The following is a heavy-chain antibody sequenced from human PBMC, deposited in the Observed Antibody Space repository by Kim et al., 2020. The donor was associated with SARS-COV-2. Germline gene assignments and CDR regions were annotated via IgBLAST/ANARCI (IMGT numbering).Heavy chain of an antibody. CDR3: VRHEGLVRGIVRHDS. CDR1: GASIKSVDDH. D-gene: IGHD3-10*01. CDR2: IDYSGST. J-gene: IGHJ4*02. V-gene: IGHV4-39*01. Sequence: SETLSLICSVSGASIKSVDDHWGWIRQPPGKGLEWIGSIDYSGSTYYNSSLKSRVTMSVDTSRSQFSLRLTSVSAADTAIYYCVRHEGLVRGIVRHDSWGQGTLVTVSS.